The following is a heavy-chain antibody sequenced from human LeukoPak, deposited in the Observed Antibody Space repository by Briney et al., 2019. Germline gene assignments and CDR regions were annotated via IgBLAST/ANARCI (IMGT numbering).Heavy chain of an antibody. CDR1: GGTFSSYA. D-gene: IGHD3-22*01. V-gene: IGHV1-8*02. CDR2: MNPNSGNT. Sequence: ASVKVSCKASGGTFSSYAISWVRQATGQGLEWMGWMNPNSGNTGYAQKFQGRVTMTRNTSISTAYMELSSLRSEDTAVYYCAKFYDSSGPGGTYFDYWGQGTPVTVSS. CDR3: AKFYDSSGPGGTYFDY. J-gene: IGHJ4*02.